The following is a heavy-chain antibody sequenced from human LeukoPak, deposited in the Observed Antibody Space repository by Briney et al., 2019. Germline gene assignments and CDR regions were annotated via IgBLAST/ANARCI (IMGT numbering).Heavy chain of an antibody. Sequence: GGSLRLSCAASGFTFSSYGMHWVRQAPGKGLEWVAFIRYDGSNKYYADSVKGRFTISRDNSKNTLYLQMNSLRAEDTAVYYCAKDGLRELWPVGHWGQGTLVTVSS. D-gene: IGHD3-16*01. CDR1: GFTFSSYG. CDR2: IRYDGSNK. CDR3: AKDGLRELWPVGH. J-gene: IGHJ4*02. V-gene: IGHV3-30*02.